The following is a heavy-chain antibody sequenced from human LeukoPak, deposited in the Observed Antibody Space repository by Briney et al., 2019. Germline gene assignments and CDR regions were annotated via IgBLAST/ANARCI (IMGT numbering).Heavy chain of an antibody. CDR3: ARDRGGSYSAIDY. CDR1: GFTFSSYT. D-gene: IGHD1-26*01. Sequence: GGSLRLSCAASGFTFSSYTMNWVRQAPGKGLEWVSFISSSSSTIYYADSVKGRFTISRDNAKNSLYLQMNSLRAEDTAVYYCARDRGGSYSAIDYWGQGTLVTVSS. V-gene: IGHV3-48*04. CDR2: ISSSSSTI. J-gene: IGHJ4*02.